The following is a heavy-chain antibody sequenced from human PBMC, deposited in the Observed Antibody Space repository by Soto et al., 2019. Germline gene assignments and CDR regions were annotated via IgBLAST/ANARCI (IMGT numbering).Heavy chain of an antibody. CDR1: GYTLTELS. V-gene: IGHV1-24*01. J-gene: IGHJ4*02. D-gene: IGHD3-10*01. CDR2: FDPEDGET. Sequence: ASVKVSCKVSGYTLTELSMHWVRQAPGKGLEWMGGFDPEDGETIYAQKFQGRVTMTEDTSKDTAYMELSSLRSEDTAVYYCATGLWFGELLNGGYWGQGTLVTVSS. CDR3: ATGLWFGELLNGGY.